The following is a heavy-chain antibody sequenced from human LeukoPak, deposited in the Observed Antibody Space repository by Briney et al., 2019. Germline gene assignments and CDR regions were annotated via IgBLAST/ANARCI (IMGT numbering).Heavy chain of an antibody. CDR3: TSHAAFDP. V-gene: IGHV3-15*07. CDR2: IKSKNVGGTT. J-gene: IGHJ5*02. CDR1: GFTFSNTW. Sequence: GGSLRLSCLASGFTFSNTWMNWVRQAPGKGLEWVGRIKSKNVGGTTDYAAPVKGRFTISRDDSKNTVYLQMNSLKIEDTAVYYCTSHAAFDPWGQGTLVTVSS.